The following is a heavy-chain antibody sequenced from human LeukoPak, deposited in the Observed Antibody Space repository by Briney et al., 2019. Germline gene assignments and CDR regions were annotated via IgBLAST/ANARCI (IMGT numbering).Heavy chain of an antibody. CDR3: ARDVSGSSYGDC. D-gene: IGHD5-18*01. Sequence: GGSLRLSCEASGFTFSSYWMNWVRQAPGKGLGWLTNIRQDGNGKHYVDSVKGRFTMSRDNAKNSLYLEMNSLRAEDTAVYYCARDVSGSSYGDCWGEGTLVTVSS. V-gene: IGHV3-7*01. CDR1: GFTFSSYW. CDR2: IRQDGNGK. J-gene: IGHJ4*02.